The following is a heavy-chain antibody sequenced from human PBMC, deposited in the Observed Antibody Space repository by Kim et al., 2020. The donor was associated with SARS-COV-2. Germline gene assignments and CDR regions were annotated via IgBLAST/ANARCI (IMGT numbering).Heavy chain of an antibody. J-gene: IGHJ6*04. CDR3: ASTPLLLDYYGIDV. V-gene: IGHV3-23*01. CDR1: GFTFNNYA. CDR2: ISGSGSGI. D-gene: IGHD2-21*02. Sequence: GGSLRLSCTASGFTFNNYAMNWVRQGPGKGLEWVASISGSGSGIYYADSVKGRFTISRDNSKNTLFLQMNRLRVEDTAMYYCASTPLLLDYYGIDVWGDGTTVTVSS.